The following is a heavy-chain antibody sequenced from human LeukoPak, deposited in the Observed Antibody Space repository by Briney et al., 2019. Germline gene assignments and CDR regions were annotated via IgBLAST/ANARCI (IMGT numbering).Heavy chain of an antibody. CDR1: GFTFSSYS. CDR2: ISSSSSYI. Sequence: PGGSLRLSCAASGFTFSSYSMNWVRQAPGKGLEWVSSISSSSSYIYYADSVKGRFTISRDNAKNSLYLRMNSLRAEDTAVYYCARFSGGGDWFDPWGQGTLVTVSS. J-gene: IGHJ5*02. CDR3: ARFSGGGDWFDP. D-gene: IGHD6-19*01. V-gene: IGHV3-21*01.